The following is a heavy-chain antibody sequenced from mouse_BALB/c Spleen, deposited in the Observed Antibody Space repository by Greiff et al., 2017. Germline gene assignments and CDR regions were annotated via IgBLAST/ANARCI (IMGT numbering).Heavy chain of an antibody. Sequence: EVQGVESGPGLVKPSQSLSLTCTVTGYSITSDYAWNWIRQFPGNKLEWMGYISYSGSTSYNPSLKSRISITRYTSKNQFFLQLNSVTTEDTATYYCARRGFYYYGSSSAMDYWGQGTSVTVSS. V-gene: IGHV3-2*02. D-gene: IGHD1-1*01. J-gene: IGHJ4*01. CDR3: ARRGFYYYGSSSAMDY. CDR2: ISYSGST. CDR1: GYSITSDYA.